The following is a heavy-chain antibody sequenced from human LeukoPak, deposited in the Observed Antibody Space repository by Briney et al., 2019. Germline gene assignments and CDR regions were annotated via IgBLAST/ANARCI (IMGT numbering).Heavy chain of an antibody. CDR2: ISSSGDGT. Sequence: QTGGSLRLSCAAPGFIFSSYTMSWVRQAPGKGLEWVSTISSSGDGTYYADSVKGRFAISRDNSRNTLYLQMNSLRADDTAVYYCANENYYASGSYPDYWGQGTLVTVSS. D-gene: IGHD3-10*01. V-gene: IGHV3-23*01. J-gene: IGHJ4*02. CDR3: ANENYYASGSYPDY. CDR1: GFIFSSYT.